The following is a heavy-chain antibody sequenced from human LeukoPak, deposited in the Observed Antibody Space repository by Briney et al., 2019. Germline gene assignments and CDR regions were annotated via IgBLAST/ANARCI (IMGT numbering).Heavy chain of an antibody. CDR1: GDSISSGDYY. V-gene: IGHV4-61*02. CDR3: ARDAKRGQYYGSGSPVIYYFDY. Sequence: PSETLSLTCTVSGDSISSGDYYWSWIRQPAGKGLEWIGRISSSGSTNYNPSLKSRVTISVDTSKNQFSLKLSSVTAADTAVYYCARDAKRGQYYGSGSPVIYYFDYWGQGTLVTVSS. CDR2: ISSSGST. J-gene: IGHJ4*02. D-gene: IGHD3-10*01.